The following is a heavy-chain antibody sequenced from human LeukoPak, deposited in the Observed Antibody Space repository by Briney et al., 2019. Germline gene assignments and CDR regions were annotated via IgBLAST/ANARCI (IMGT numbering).Heavy chain of an antibody. CDR2: ISPASSDI. V-gene: IGHV3-21*01. CDR3: ARSLISSWHYFDY. J-gene: IGHJ4*02. CDR1: GFTFSSYP. D-gene: IGHD6-13*01. Sequence: GGSLRLSCAASGFTFSSYPMNWVRRAPGKGLEWVSSISPASSDIYYADSVKGRFTISRDNAKNSLYLQMNSLRAEDTAVYYCARSLISSWHYFDYWAREPWSPSPQ.